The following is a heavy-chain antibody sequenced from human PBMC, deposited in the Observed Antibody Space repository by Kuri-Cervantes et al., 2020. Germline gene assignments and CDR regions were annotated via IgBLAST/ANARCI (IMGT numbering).Heavy chain of an antibody. D-gene: IGHD3-16*02. CDR3: AGDIDNFDY. J-gene: IGHJ4*02. CDR1: GFSFSSYA. CDR2: ILNSGDNT. Sequence: GESLKISCAASGFSFSSYAMSWVRQAPGKGLEWVSGILNSGDNTYYADSVKGRFTISRDNAKNSLFLQMNSLRDEDTAIYYCAGDIDNFDYWGQGTLVTVSS. V-gene: IGHV3-23*01.